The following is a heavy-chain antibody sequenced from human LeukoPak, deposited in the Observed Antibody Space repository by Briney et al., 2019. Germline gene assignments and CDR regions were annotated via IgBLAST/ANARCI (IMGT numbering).Heavy chain of an antibody. J-gene: IGHJ4*02. CDR3: ARGPLRGYYDSSGYYHGY. V-gene: IGHV1-69*02. Sequence: GSSVKVSCKASGGTFSSYTISWVRQAPGQGLEWMGRIIPILGIANYAQKFQGRVTITADKSTSTAYMELSSLRSGDTAVYYCARGPLRGYYDSSGYYHGYWGQGTLVTVSS. CDR1: GGTFSSYT. CDR2: IIPILGIA. D-gene: IGHD3-22*01.